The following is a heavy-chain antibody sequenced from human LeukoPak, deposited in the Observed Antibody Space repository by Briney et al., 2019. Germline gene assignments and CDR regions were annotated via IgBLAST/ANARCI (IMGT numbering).Heavy chain of an antibody. J-gene: IGHJ4*02. CDR2: IYTSGST. D-gene: IGHD3-10*01. V-gene: IGHV4-59*10. Sequence: SETLSLTCAVYGGSFSSYYWSWIRQPAGKGLEWIGRIYTSGSTNYNPSLKSRVTMSVDTSKNQFSLKLSSVTAADTAVYYCARGSGSYPPLDYWGQGTLVTVSS. CDR1: GGSFSSYY. CDR3: ARGSGSYPPLDY.